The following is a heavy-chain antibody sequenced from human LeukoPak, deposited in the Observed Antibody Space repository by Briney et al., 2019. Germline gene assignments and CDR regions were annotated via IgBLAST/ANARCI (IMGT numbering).Heavy chain of an antibody. J-gene: IGHJ4*02. Sequence: GGSLRLSCAASGFTVSSNYMSWVRQAPGKGLEWVSVLYSGGNTYYAGSVKGRFTISRDNSKNTLYLQMNSLRAEDTAVYYCARDPPVCTTSCLDYWGQGTLVTVSS. CDR2: LYSGGNT. CDR1: GFTVSSNY. CDR3: ARDPPVCTTSCLDY. D-gene: IGHD2-2*01. V-gene: IGHV3-53*01.